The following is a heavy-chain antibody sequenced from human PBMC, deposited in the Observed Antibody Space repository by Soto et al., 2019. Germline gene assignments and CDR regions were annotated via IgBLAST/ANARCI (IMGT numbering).Heavy chain of an antibody. CDR1: GYTFTGHY. V-gene: IGHV1-2*02. CDR3: GRGRSGQLVVFY. J-gene: IGHJ4*02. CDR2: IGPASGDT. D-gene: IGHD3-10*01. Sequence: ASVKVSCKASGYTFTGHYIHWVRQAPGQGPEWMGEIGPASGDTRYAQKFQGRVTMTRDTSITTVYMELNNLSPDNTAVYYCGRGRSGQLVVFYWGQGTPVTVSS.